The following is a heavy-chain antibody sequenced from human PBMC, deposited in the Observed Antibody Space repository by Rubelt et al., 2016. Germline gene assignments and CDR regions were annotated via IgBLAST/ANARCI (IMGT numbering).Heavy chain of an antibody. J-gene: IGHJ4*02. V-gene: IGHV1-45*02. CDR1: GYNSTYRY. D-gene: IGHD3-22*01. CDR3: AISSLYYYDASDSYPFDY. Sequence: QMQLVQSGAEVRKTGSSVKVSCKGSGYNSTYRYLHWVRPAPGQALEWLGWTTHFNDDTKYTQNFTGSVTSTRERCRSQAYMERSSLRSQDTAMYYCAISSLYYYDASDSYPFDYWGQGTLVTVSS. CDR2: TTHFNDDT.